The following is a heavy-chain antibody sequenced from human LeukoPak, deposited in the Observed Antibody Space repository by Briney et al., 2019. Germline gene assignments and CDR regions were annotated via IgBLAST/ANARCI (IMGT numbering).Heavy chain of an antibody. CDR3: AGIPVFGVVLHQEPV. J-gene: IGHJ6*04. D-gene: IGHD3-3*01. V-gene: IGHV1-69*10. CDR1: GGIFSDYA. Sequence: SVKVSCKASGGIFSDYALNWVRQAPGQGLEWMGVFIPVLGTANSTQNFQDRVSITADISTHTVYMELSSLKSEDTAVYFCAGIPVFGVVLHQEPVWGKGTTVTISS. CDR2: FIPVLGTA.